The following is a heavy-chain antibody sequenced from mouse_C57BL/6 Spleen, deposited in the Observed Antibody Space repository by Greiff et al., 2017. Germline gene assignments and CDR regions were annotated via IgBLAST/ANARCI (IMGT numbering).Heavy chain of an antibody. J-gene: IGHJ2*01. CDR1: GYTFTDHT. V-gene: IGHV1-78*01. Sequence: QVQLQQSDAELVKPGASVKISCKVSGYTFTDHTIHWMKQRPEQGLEWIGYIYPRDGSTKYNEKFKGKATLTADKSSSTAYMQLNSLTSEDSAVYFCARSPYYGSSYVPFFDYWGQGTTLTVSS. CDR3: ARSPYYGSSYVPFFDY. CDR2: IYPRDGST. D-gene: IGHD1-1*01.